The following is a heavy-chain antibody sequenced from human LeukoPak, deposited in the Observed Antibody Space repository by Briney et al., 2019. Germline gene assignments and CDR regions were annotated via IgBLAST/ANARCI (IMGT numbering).Heavy chain of an antibody. D-gene: IGHD2-2*02. CDR1: GYSISSGYY. CDR2: IYHSGST. Sequence: PSETLSLTCAVSGYSISSGYYWGWIRQPPGKGLEWIGSIYHSGSTYYNPSLKSRVTISVDTSKNQFSLKPSSVTAADTAVYYCARLNVVVVPAAIPIPFDPWGQGTLVTVSS. CDR3: ARLNVVVVPAAIPIPFDP. J-gene: IGHJ5*02. V-gene: IGHV4-38-2*01.